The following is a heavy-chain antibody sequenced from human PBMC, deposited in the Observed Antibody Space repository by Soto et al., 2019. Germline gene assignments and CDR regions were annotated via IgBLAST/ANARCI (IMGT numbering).Heavy chain of an antibody. J-gene: IGHJ4*02. CDR2: IHYSGTT. CDR3: ARALDDYSDNSRYYLDF. CDR1: GASISSGGNY. D-gene: IGHD3-22*01. Sequence: SETLSLTCTVSGASISSGGNYWSWIRQHPGKGLEWIGYIHYSGTTSYNPSLESRVTISGDTSKNHFSLKLRSVTAADTAVYYCARALDDYSDNSRYYLDFWGQGTLVTVSS. V-gene: IGHV4-31*03.